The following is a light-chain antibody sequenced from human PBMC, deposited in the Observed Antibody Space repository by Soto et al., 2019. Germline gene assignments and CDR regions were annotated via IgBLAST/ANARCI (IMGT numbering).Light chain of an antibody. CDR2: DAS. Sequence: EIVLTQSPATLSLSPGERATLSCRASQSVSSYLVWYQQKPGQAPRLLIYDASNRATGIPARFSGSESGTDFTLTISSLEPEDFAVYYCQQRGNRPPWTFGQGTKVAIK. CDR1: QSVSSY. CDR3: QQRGNRPPWT. V-gene: IGKV3-11*01. J-gene: IGKJ1*01.